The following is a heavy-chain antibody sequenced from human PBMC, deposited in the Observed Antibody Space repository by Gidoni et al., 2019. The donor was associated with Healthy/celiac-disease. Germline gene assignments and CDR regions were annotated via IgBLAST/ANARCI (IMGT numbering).Heavy chain of an antibody. CDR2: IKQDGSEK. J-gene: IGHJ3*02. Sequence: EVQLVESGGGLVQPGGSLRLSCAASGFTFSSYWMSWVRQAPGKGLEWVANIKQDGSEKYYVDSVKGRFTISRDNAKNSLYLQMNSLRAEDTAVYYCARENNRDMWEVIKGHAFDIWGQGTMVTVSS. CDR3: ARENNRDMWEVIKGHAFDI. D-gene: IGHD1-26*01. V-gene: IGHV3-7*03. CDR1: GFTFSSYW.